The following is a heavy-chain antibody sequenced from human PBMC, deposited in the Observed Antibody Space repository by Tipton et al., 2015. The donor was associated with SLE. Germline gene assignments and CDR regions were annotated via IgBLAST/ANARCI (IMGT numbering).Heavy chain of an antibody. Sequence: GSLRLSCAASGFTFSNYWMNWVRQAPGKGLEWVANIKQDGSEKYYVDSVKGRFSISRDNAKNSLYLQMNSLRAEDTAVYYCAKIDPSGWYYFDYWGQGTLVTVSS. CDR2: IKQDGSEK. CDR1: GFTFSNYW. D-gene: IGHD6-19*01. V-gene: IGHV3-7*01. CDR3: AKIDPSGWYYFDY. J-gene: IGHJ4*02.